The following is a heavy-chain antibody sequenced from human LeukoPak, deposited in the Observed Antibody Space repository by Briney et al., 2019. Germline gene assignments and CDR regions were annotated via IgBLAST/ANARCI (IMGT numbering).Heavy chain of an antibody. CDR2: TNHSGST. D-gene: IGHD3-9*01. CDR1: GGSFSGYY. Sequence: SETLSLTCAVYGGSFSGYYWSWIRQPPGKGLEWIGETNHSGSTNYNPSLKSRVTISVDTSKNQFSLKLSSVTAADTAVYYCAKAGYFDWLPLDYWGQGTLVTVSS. V-gene: IGHV4-34*01. J-gene: IGHJ4*02. CDR3: AKAGYFDWLPLDY.